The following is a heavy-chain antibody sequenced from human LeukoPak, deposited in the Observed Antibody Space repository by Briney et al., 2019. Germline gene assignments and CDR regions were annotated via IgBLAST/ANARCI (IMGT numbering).Heavy chain of an antibody. CDR2: IYYSGST. J-gene: IGHJ4*02. Sequence: PSETLSLTCTVSGGSIRNYYWSWIRQPPGKGLEWIGYIYYSGSTNYNPSLKSRVTISVDTSKNQFSLKLSSVTAADTAVYYCARHWQWEPLWGWGQGTLVTVSS. V-gene: IGHV4-59*08. CDR3: ARHWQWEPLWG. CDR1: GGSIRNYY. D-gene: IGHD1-26*01.